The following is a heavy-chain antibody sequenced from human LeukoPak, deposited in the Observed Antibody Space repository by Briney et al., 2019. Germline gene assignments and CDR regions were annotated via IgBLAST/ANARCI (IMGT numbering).Heavy chain of an antibody. V-gene: IGHV3-30*02. CDR3: VRDWGYDSSGYWQKYFDT. CDR2: IQYRGRNQ. J-gene: IGHJ4*02. D-gene: IGHD3-22*01. CDR1: GFTFSDYG. Sequence: GGCLRLSCAASGFTFSDYGMHWVRQAPGKGLEWVAFIQYRGRNQLYADSVKGRFIISRDNAKNTVYLQMNSLRAEDTAVYYCVRDWGYDSSGYWQKYFDTWGQGTLVTVSS.